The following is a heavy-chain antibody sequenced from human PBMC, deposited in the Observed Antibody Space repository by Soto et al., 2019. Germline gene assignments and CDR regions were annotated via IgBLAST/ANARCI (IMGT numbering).Heavy chain of an antibody. J-gene: IGHJ6*02. CDR2: IWYDGSNK. V-gene: IGHV3-33*01. D-gene: IGHD6-19*01. CDR1: GFTFSSYG. Sequence: GGSLRLSCAASGFTFSSYGMHWVRQAPGKWLEWVAVIWYDGSNKYYADSVKGRFTISRDNSKNTLYLQMNSLRAEDTAVYYCAREYGAVAGWGYYYGMDVWGQGXTVTVS. CDR3: AREYGAVAGWGYYYGMDV.